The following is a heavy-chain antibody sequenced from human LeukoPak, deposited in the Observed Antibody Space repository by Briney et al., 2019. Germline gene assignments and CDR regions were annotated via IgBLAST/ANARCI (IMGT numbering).Heavy chain of an antibody. CDR1: GFTFNSHA. CDR2: ISGSGGST. D-gene: IGHD1-14*01. J-gene: IGHJ4*02. CDR3: AKWVFSGFDY. Sequence: GGSLRPSWAASGFTFNSHAMTWVRQAPGKGLEWVSGISGSGGSTYYADSGKGRFTISRDNSKNTLYLQMNSLRAEDTAVYYCAKWVFSGFDYWGQGTLVTVSS. V-gene: IGHV3-23*01.